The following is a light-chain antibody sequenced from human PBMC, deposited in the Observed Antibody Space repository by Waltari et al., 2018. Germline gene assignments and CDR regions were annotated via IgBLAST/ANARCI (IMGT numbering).Light chain of an antibody. CDR1: YSNVGSYDL. J-gene: IGLJ2*01. Sequence: QSALTQPASVSGSLGRSISISCIGPYSNVGSYDLFSWYHHRPGEAPKLLIYDVLKRPSGISNRFSGSKSGNAASLTISALQPEDEGTYYCCSYASSSPRLIFGGGTELSVL. CDR3: CSYASSSPRLI. V-gene: IGLV2-23*02. CDR2: DVL.